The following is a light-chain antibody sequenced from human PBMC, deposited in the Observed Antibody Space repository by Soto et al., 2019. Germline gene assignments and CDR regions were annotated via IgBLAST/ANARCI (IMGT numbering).Light chain of an antibody. V-gene: IGKV1-39*01. CDR2: AAS. CDR3: QQSYSTPYT. J-gene: IGKJ5*01. CDR1: QSISSY. Sequence: DIQMTQSPSSLSASVGDRVTITCRASQSISSYLNWYQQKPGKAPKLLIYAASSLQSGVPSRFSGSGSGTDFTLTISSLQPEDFDTYYCQQSYSTPYTFGQGTRLEIK.